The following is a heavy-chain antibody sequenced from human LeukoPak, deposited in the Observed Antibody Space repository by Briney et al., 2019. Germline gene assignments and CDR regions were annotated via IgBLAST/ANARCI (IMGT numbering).Heavy chain of an antibody. D-gene: IGHD1-14*01. CDR1: GLTFSTYS. Sequence: GGSLRHSCGASGLTFSTYSMNWVRQAPGKGLEWVSYISSDSGTIYYADSVKGRFTISRDNAKKSLYLQMNSLRAEDTAVYYCARAAQPGFDPWGQGTLVTVSS. J-gene: IGHJ5*02. V-gene: IGHV3-48*01. CDR2: ISSDSGTI. CDR3: ARAAQPGFDP.